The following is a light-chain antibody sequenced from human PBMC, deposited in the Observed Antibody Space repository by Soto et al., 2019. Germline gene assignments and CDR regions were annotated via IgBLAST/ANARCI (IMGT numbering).Light chain of an antibody. Sequence: QSALTQPASVSGSPGQSITISCTGTSSDVGGYNYVSWYQQHPGKAPKLMIYEVSNRPSGVSNRFSASKSGNTASLTISGLQAEDEAAYYCSSYTSSSTVFGGGTKVTVL. CDR1: SSDVGGYNY. CDR2: EVS. CDR3: SSYTSSSTV. J-gene: IGLJ3*02. V-gene: IGLV2-14*01.